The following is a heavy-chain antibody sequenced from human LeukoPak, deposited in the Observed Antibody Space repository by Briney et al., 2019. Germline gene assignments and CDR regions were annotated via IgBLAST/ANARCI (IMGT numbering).Heavy chain of an antibody. D-gene: IGHD3-10*01. J-gene: IGHJ4*02. CDR2: TSYDGSNK. V-gene: IGHV3-30-3*01. CDR1: GFTFSSYA. Sequence: GGSLRLSCAASGFTFSSYAMHWVRQAPGKGLEWVAVTSYDGSNKYYADSVKGRFTISRDNSKNTLYLQMNGLRAEDTAVYYCARVYNDLWFGELYFDYWGQGTLVTVSS. CDR3: ARVYNDLWFGELYFDY.